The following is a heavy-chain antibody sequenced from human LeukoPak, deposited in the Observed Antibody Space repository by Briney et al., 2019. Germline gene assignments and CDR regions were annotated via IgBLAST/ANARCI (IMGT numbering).Heavy chain of an antibody. Sequence: SVKVSCKASGGTFSSYAISWVRQAPGQGLEWMGRIIPIFVTANYAQKFQGRVTITADKSTSTDHMELSSLRSEDTAVYYCAREAGTTGYYYYYYMDVWGKGTTVTVSS. D-gene: IGHD1-7*01. CDR1: GGTFSSYA. V-gene: IGHV1-69*06. CDR3: AREAGTTGYYYYYYMDV. J-gene: IGHJ6*03. CDR2: IIPIFVTA.